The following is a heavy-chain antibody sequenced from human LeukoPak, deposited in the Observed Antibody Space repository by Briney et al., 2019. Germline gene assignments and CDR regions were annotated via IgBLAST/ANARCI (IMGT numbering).Heavy chain of an antibody. CDR2: FSATDGSA. D-gene: IGHD6-13*01. Sequence: GGSLRLSCAASGFTFSSYGMTWVRQAPGKGLEWVSAFSATDGSAQYAESVKGRFTISRDNSKNSLYLQMNSLRDEDTAVYYCAKARIASAGTGAFDVWGQGTMVTVSS. V-gene: IGHV3-23*01. J-gene: IGHJ3*01. CDR3: AKARIASAGTGAFDV. CDR1: GFTFSSYG.